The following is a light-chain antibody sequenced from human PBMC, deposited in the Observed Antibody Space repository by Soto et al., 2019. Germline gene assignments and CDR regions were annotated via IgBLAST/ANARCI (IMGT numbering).Light chain of an antibody. J-gene: IGKJ1*01. V-gene: IGKV3-20*01. Sequence: EIVLTQSPGTLSLSPGERATLSCRASQSVSSSYLAWYQQKPGQAPRPLIYGASSRAIGIPDRFSGSGSGTDFPVTIGSLEPEDFAVYYCQQYGSSPWTFGQGTKVEIK. CDR3: QQYGSSPWT. CDR1: QSVSSSY. CDR2: GAS.